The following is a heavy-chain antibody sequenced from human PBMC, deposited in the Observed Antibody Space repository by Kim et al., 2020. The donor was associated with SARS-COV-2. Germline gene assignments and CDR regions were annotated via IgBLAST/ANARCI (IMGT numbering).Heavy chain of an antibody. CDR2: IIPIFGTA. CDR1: GGTFSSYA. V-gene: IGHV1-69*13. D-gene: IGHD2-2*02. Sequence: SVKVSCKASGGTFSSYAISWVRQAPGQGLEWMGGIIPIFGTANYAQKFQGRVTITADESTSTAYMELSSLRSEDTAVYYCATPAPLGYCSSTSCYRTLPFDYWGQGTLVTVSS. J-gene: IGHJ4*02. CDR3: ATPAPLGYCSSTSCYRTLPFDY.